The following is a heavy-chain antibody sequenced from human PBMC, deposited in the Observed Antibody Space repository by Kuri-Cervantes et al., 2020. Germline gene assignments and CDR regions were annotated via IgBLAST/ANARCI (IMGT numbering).Heavy chain of an antibody. CDR3: ARCFLTEQLGYSGMDF. Sequence: SETLSLTCTVSGGSLRSTNWWSWVRQSPGKGLEWIGEIFHTGKTNYNPSLESRVTMSIDKSKSQFSLNLTSVTAADTAVYLCARCFLTEQLGYSGMDFWGQGTTVTVSS. CDR1: GGSLRSTNW. D-gene: IGHD6-13*01. CDR2: IFHTGKT. V-gene: IGHV4/OR15-8*02. J-gene: IGHJ6*02.